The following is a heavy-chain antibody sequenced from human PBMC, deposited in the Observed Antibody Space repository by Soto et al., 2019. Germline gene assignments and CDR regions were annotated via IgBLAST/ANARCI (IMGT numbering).Heavy chain of an antibody. CDR3: ANGYNMDV. J-gene: IGHJ6*02. CDR1: GFTFSRYA. CDR2: ISNSGDGT. D-gene: IGHD5-18*01. V-gene: IGHV3-23*01. Sequence: EVQLLDSGGGLVQPGESLRLSCAASGFTFSRYAMTWVRQAPGKGLEWVSTISNSGDGTYYADSVKGRFTISRDNSKNTLFLQMNSLRAEDTAVYYCANGYNMDVWGQGTTVTVSS.